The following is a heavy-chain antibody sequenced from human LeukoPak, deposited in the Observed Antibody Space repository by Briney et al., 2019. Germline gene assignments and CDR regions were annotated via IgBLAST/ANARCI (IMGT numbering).Heavy chain of an antibody. J-gene: IGHJ6*02. V-gene: IGHV3-30-3*01. D-gene: IGHD3-16*01. CDR3: ARPGGYQANYYFYALDV. Sequence: GGSLRLSCAASGFTFSSYAMVWVRQAPGKGLEWVAVVSYNGNSKYYADSVKGRFTISRDNSKNTLYLQMNSLRPEDTAAYYCARPGGYQANYYFYALDVWGQGTTVTVSS. CDR2: VSYNGNSK. CDR1: GFTFSSYA.